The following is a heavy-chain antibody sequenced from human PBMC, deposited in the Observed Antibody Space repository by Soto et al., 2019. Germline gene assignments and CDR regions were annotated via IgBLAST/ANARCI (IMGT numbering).Heavy chain of an antibody. J-gene: IGHJ6*02. CDR1: GYSFTSYW. V-gene: IGHV5-10-1*01. Sequence: GESLKISCKGSGYSFTSYWISWVRQMPGRGLERMGRIDPSDSYTNYSPSFQGHVNISADKSISTAYLQWSSLKASDTAMYYCARLGSSSVSRYYYGMDVWGRRTTFTVCS. CDR3: ARLGSSSVSRYYYGMDV. D-gene: IGHD6-6*01. CDR2: IDPSDSYT.